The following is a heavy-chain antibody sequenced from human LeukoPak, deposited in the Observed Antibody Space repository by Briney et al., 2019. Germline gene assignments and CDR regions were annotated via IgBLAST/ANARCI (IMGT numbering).Heavy chain of an antibody. D-gene: IGHD3-9*01. J-gene: IGHJ3*02. V-gene: IGHV4-30-2*01. CDR3: ARDFEGAFDI. CDR1: GGSISSGGYS. Sequence: SETLSLTCAVSGGSISSGGYSWSWIRQPPGKGLEWIGYIYHSGSTYYNPSLKSRVTISVDRSKNQFSLKLSSVTAADTAVYYCARDFEGAFDIWGQGTMVAVSS. CDR2: IYHSGST.